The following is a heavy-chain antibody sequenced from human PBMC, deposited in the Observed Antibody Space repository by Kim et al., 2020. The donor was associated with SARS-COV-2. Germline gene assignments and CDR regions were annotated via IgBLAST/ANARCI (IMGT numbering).Heavy chain of an antibody. V-gene: IGHV3-11*01. D-gene: IGHD5-12*01. Sequence: GGSLRLSCAASGLSFSDSYMNWVRQAPGKGLEWFSFISTRGESIFYADSVEGRFTISRDNAKNSLYLQMNYLRDEDTAVYYCARSGNGYNAFGIWGQG. J-gene: IGHJ4*02. CDR3: ARSGNGYNAFGI. CDR2: ISTRGESI. CDR1: GLSFSDSY.